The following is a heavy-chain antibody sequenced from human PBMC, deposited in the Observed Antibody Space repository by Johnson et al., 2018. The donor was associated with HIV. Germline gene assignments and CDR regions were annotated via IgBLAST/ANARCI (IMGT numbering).Heavy chain of an antibody. V-gene: IGHV3-48*04. J-gene: IGHJ3*02. CDR3: AKAQAFRGAFDI. CDR2: ISTSGSNI. CDR1: GFTFSNSA. Sequence: MQLVESGGGVVQPGGSLRLSCAASGFTFSNSATHWVRLAPGKGLEWDSYISTSGSNIYYADSVRGRFTISRDNAKNSLYLQMNSLRAEDTAVYYCAKAQAFRGAFDIWGQGTMVIVSS. D-gene: IGHD2/OR15-2a*01.